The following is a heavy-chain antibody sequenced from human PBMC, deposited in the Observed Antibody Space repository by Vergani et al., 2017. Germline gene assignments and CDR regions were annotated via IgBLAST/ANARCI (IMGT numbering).Heavy chain of an antibody. Sequence: QVQLQESGPGLVKPSETLSLTCAVSGYSISSGYYWGWIRQPPGKGLEWIGSIYHSGSTYYNPSLKSRVTISVDTSKNQFSLKLSSVTAADTAVYYCARQPEWVDYWGQGTLVTVSS. D-gene: IGHD1-26*01. J-gene: IGHJ4*02. CDR1: GYSISSGYY. CDR3: ARQPEWVDY. CDR2: IYHSGST. V-gene: IGHV4-38-2*01.